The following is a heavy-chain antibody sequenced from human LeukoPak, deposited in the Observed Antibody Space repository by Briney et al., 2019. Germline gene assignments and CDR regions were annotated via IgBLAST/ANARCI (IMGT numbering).Heavy chain of an antibody. CDR2: ISTYNGNT. Sequence: ASVKVSCKASGYTFTSYGISWVRQAPGQGLEWMGWISTYNGNTNYAQKVQGRVTMTTDTSTSTAYMELRSLRSEDTAVYYCARAQTTVTTYYYYYYMDVWGKGTTVTVSS. V-gene: IGHV1-18*01. J-gene: IGHJ6*03. D-gene: IGHD4-17*01. CDR1: GYTFTSYG. CDR3: ARAQTTVTTYYYYYYMDV.